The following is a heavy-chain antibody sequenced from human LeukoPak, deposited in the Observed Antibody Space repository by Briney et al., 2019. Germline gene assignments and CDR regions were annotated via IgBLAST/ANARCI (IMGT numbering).Heavy chain of an antibody. CDR1: GFTFSSYS. CDR3: ASLDIVVVPAAIASRWFDP. CDR2: ISSSSSYI. V-gene: IGHV3-21*01. D-gene: IGHD2-2*02. Sequence: GGSLRLSCAASGFTFSSYSITWVRQAPGKGLEWVSSISSSSSYIYYADSVKGRFTISRDNAKNSLYLQMNSLRAEDTAVYYCASLDIVVVPAAIASRWFDPWGQGTLVTVSS. J-gene: IGHJ5*02.